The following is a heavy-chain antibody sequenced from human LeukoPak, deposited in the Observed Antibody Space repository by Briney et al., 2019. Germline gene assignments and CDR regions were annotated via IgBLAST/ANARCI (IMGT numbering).Heavy chain of an antibody. Sequence: GGSLRLSCAASGFTFSGYWMRWVRQAPGKGLVWVSRINTDGSSTTYADSVKGRFTISRDNAKNTLYLQMNSLRAEDTAVYYCARDFYGSESHRYFDLWGRGTLVTVSS. D-gene: IGHD3-10*01. CDR1: GFTFSGYW. CDR3: ARDFYGSESHRYFDL. CDR2: INTDGSST. J-gene: IGHJ2*01. V-gene: IGHV3-74*01.